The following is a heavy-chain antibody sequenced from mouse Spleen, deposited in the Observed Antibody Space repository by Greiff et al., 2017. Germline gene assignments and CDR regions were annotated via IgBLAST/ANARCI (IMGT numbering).Heavy chain of an antibody. CDR3: ARSYDYDEGFAY. D-gene: IGHD2-4*01. CDR2: IYPGSGST. J-gene: IGHJ3*01. Sequence: VQLQQPGAELVKPGASVKMSCKASGYTFTSYWITWVKQRPGQGLEWIGDIYPGSGSTNYNEKFKSKATLTVDTSSSTAYMQLSSLTSEDSAVYYCARSYDYDEGFAYWGQGTLVTVSA. V-gene: IGHV1-55*01. CDR1: GYTFTSYW.